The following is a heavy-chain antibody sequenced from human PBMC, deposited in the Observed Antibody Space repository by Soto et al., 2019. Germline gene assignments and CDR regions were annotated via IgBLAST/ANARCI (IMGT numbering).Heavy chain of an antibody. Sequence: SLRLSCAASGFTFSGYVMSWVRQAPGKGLEWVSTIGGTGGTTNYAESVEGRFTISRDNSKNTLFLHMSSLRADDTAVYYCARGGYSSASSDAFDIWGQGTMVTVSS. CDR3: ARGGYSSASSDAFDI. CDR2: IGGTGGTT. V-gene: IGHV3-23*01. J-gene: IGHJ3*02. D-gene: IGHD6-6*01. CDR1: GFTFSGYV.